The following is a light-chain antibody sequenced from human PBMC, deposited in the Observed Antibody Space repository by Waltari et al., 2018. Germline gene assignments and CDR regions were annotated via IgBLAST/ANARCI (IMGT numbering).Light chain of an antibody. J-gene: IGLJ2*01. CDR1: NIGTQS. CDR2: DDT. Sequence: SYVLTQPPPVSVAPGQTARITCAGDNIGTQSVHWYQQKPGQAPVLVMYDDTDRPSGIPERFSGSSSGNTATLTIRRVEAGDEADYYSQVWDSTSDPLFGVGTKLTVL. V-gene: IGLV3-21*02. CDR3: QVWDSTSDPL.